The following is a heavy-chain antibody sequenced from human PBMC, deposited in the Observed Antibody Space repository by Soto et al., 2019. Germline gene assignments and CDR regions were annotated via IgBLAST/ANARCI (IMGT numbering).Heavy chain of an antibody. CDR2: IGFDGTNI. D-gene: IGHD1-20*01. J-gene: IGHJ4*02. CDR3: VRTACVINNCSYRGVR. V-gene: IGHV3-33*01. CDR1: GFDFKTYG. Sequence: ESGGGVVQPGRSLRLSCVASGFDFKTYGMHWVRQAPDKGLEWVAVIGFDGTNIHYSDSVRGRFSISRDNSENTVSLQMNSLRVEDTALYYCVRTACVINNCSYRGVRWGQGTLVTV.